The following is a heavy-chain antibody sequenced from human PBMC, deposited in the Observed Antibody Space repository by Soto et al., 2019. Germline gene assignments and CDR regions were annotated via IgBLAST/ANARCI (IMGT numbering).Heavy chain of an antibody. CDR3: ARSNTRYSSPDY. D-gene: IGHD3-22*01. Sequence: SETLSLTCSVSGDSINKYQLSWVRQPPGKGLEWIGCFYFSTNYNPALNSRVTISVDRSKNHFSLKLTSVTAADTAVYFCARSNTRYSSPDYWGQGTLVTVSS. CDR2: FYFST. V-gene: IGHV4-59*08. CDR1: GDSINKYQ. J-gene: IGHJ4*02.